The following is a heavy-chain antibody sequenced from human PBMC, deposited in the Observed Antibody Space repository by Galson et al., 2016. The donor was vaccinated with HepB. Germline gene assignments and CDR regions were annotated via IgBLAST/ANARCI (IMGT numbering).Heavy chain of an antibody. CDR1: GFSFSLNT. V-gene: IGHV3-30*04. CDR3: ARSFRDFVFEGSLYGLDV. CDR2: ISYTGSNE. Sequence: SLRLSCAASGFSFSLNTVHWVRQLPGKGLEWVALISYTGSNEIYVESVKGRFQISRDNSKNTLYLQMNNLRGEDTAVYYCARSFRDFVFEGSLYGLDVWGQGTTVIVSS. J-gene: IGHJ6*02. D-gene: IGHD3-10*01.